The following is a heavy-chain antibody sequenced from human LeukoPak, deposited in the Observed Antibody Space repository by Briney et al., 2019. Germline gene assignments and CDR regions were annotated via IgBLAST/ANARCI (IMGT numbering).Heavy chain of an antibody. CDR2: IYTSGAT. V-gene: IGHV4-4*07. D-gene: IGHD5-12*01. CDR3: ARDRGYSFGYFDY. J-gene: IGHJ4*02. CDR1: GGSISSYY. Sequence: SETLSLTCTVSGGSISSYYWSWIRQPAGKQLEWIGHIYTSGATKYNPSLKSRVTISLDTSKNQFSLNVTSVTAADTAVYYCARDRGYSFGYFDYWGQGALVTVSS.